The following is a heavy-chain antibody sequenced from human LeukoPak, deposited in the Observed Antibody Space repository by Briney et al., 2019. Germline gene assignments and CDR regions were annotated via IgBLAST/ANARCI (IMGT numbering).Heavy chain of an antibody. Sequence: SETLSLTCTVSGYSISSGYYWGWIRQPPGKGLEWIGSIYHSGSTYYNPSLKSRVTISVDTSKNQFSLKLSSVTAADTAVYYCARMTYYYDSSGYYEAFLFDYWGQGTLVTVSS. D-gene: IGHD3-22*01. J-gene: IGHJ4*02. V-gene: IGHV4-38-2*02. CDR2: IYHSGST. CDR1: GYSISSGYY. CDR3: ARMTYYYDSSGYYEAFLFDY.